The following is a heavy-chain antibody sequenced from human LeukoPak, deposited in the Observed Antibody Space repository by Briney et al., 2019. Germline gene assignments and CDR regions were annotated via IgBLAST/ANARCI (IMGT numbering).Heavy chain of an antibody. CDR3: SRIATTDPYYFDY. CDR1: GFTFTNYA. J-gene: IGHJ4*02. Sequence: GGSLRLSCAASGFTFTNYAMTWVRQAPGKGLEWVSSIKASGDGTYYADSVKGRFTISRDNYRNSLYLQMNSLRTEDTAVYYCSRIATTDPYYFDYWGQGTLVTVSS. V-gene: IGHV3-23*01. D-gene: IGHD4-17*01. CDR2: IKASGDGT.